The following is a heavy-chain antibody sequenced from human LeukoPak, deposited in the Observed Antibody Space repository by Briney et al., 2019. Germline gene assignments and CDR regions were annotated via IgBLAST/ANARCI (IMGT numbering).Heavy chain of an antibody. V-gene: IGHV4-4*07. CDR1: GGSISSYY. D-gene: IGHD6-13*01. Sequence: SSETLSLTCTVSGGSISSYYWSWIRQPAGKGLEWIGRIYTSGSTNYNPSLKSRVTMSVDTSKNQFSLKLSSVTAADTAVYYCARDRHSSSWYLGTNWFDPWGQGTLVTVSS. J-gene: IGHJ5*02. CDR3: ARDRHSSSWYLGTNWFDP. CDR2: IYTSGST.